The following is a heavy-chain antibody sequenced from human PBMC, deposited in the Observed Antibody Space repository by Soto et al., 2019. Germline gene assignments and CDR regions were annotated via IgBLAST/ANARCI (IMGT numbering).Heavy chain of an antibody. CDR3: ARDAPDLSSSSGSLGFDP. Sequence: SETLSLTCTVSGGSISSGGYYWSWIRQHPGKGLEWIGYIYYSGSTYYNPSLKSRVTISVDTSKNQFSLKLSSVAAADTVVYYCARDAPDLSSSSGSLGFDPWGQGTLVTVSS. D-gene: IGHD6-6*01. J-gene: IGHJ5*02. CDR2: IYYSGST. CDR1: GGSISSGGYY. V-gene: IGHV4-31*03.